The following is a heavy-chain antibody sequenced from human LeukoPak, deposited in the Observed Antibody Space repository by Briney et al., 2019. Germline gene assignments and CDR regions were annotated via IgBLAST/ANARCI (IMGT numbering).Heavy chain of an antibody. D-gene: IGHD6-19*01. V-gene: IGHV3-21*01. J-gene: IGHJ4*02. CDR2: ISSESAHI. CDR3: ARFETVAAKPFEY. CDR1: GFTVSSNY. Sequence: GGSLRLSCAASGFTVSSNYMSWVRQAPGMGLEWVSSISSESAHILYADSVKGRFSISRDNAKNSLYLQINSLRAEDTAIYYCARFETVAAKPFEYWGQGALVAVSS.